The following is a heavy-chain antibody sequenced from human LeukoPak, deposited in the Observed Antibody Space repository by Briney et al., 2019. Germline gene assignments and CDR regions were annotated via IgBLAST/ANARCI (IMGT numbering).Heavy chain of an antibody. Sequence: PGGSLRLSCAASGFTFSSYAMHWVRQAPGKGLEWVAVISYDGSKKYYADSVKGRFTISRDNSKNTLYLQMHSLRAQDTAVYYCARDRSLARTVTILDYWGQGTLVTVSS. CDR3: ARDRSLARTVTILDY. CDR2: ISYDGSKK. CDR1: GFTFSSYA. J-gene: IGHJ4*02. V-gene: IGHV3-30-3*01. D-gene: IGHD4-17*01.